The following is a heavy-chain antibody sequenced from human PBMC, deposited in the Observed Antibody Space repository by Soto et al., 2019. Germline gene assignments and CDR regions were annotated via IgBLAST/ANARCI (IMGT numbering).Heavy chain of an antibody. J-gene: IGHJ6*03. CDR1: GGSFSGYY. CDR3: ARQGGITMVRGVIFYYYYYYMDV. D-gene: IGHD3-10*01. V-gene: IGHV4-34*01. Sequence: SETLSLTCAVYGGSFSGYYWSWIRQPPGKGLEWIGEINYSGSTNYNPSLKSRVTISVDTSKNQFSLKLSSVTAADTAVYYCARQGGITMVRGVIFYYYYYYMDVWGKGTTVTVSS. CDR2: INYSGST.